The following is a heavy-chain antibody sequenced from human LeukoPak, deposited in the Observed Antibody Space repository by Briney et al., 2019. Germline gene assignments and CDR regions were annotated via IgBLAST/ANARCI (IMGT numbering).Heavy chain of an antibody. J-gene: IGHJ4*02. CDR2: ITTSGNSI. D-gene: IGHD6-19*01. V-gene: IGHV3-48*04. CDR3: ARDRAVANIGQLSPSHY. Sequence: PGGSLRLSCAASGFTFSSYGMHWVRQAPGKGLEWLSFITTSGNSIYYADSVRGRFTISRDDAKNSLYLQINSLRAEGTAVYYCARDRAVANIGQLSPSHYCGQGTLVTVSS. CDR1: GFTFSSYG.